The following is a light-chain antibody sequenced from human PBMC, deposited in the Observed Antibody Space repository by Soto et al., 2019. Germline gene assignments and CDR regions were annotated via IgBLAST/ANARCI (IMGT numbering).Light chain of an antibody. CDR1: QSISSW. CDR3: QQYNNYSS. Sequence: DIQMTQSPSTLSASVGDRVTITCRASQSISSWLAWYQQKAGKAPKLLSYHASSLGGGAPSRFSSSGSGTEFTLTISSLQPDDFATYYCQQYNNYSSFGQGTKLEIK. J-gene: IGKJ2*01. CDR2: HAS. V-gene: IGKV1-5*01.